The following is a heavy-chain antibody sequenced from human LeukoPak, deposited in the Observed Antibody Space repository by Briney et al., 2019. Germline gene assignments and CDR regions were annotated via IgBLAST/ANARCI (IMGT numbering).Heavy chain of an antibody. D-gene: IGHD3-10*01. V-gene: IGHV5-51*01. CDR3: ARRGEITSYYYYGMDV. CDR2: IYPGDPDT. J-gene: IGHJ6*02. CDR1: GYSFTSYW. Sequence: GESLKISCKGSGYSFTSYWIGWVRQMPGKGLEWMGIIYPGDPDTRYSPSFQGQVTISAGKSISTAYLQWSSLKASDTAMYYCARRGEITSYYYYGMDVWGQGTTVTVSS.